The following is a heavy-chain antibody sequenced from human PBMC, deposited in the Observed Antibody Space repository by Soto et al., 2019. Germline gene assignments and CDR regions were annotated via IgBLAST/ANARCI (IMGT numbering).Heavy chain of an antibody. Sequence: QVQLVQSGAEVKKPESSVKVSCKAPGGTFSTYAISWVRQAPGQGLEWMGGIIPMFGTANYAQRFQDRVTITADESTNTVDVEVSSLRSEDTAGYFCASGIQLWLRRINNGYSGWGQGTLVTVSS. CDR3: ASGIQLWLRRINNGYSG. J-gene: IGHJ4*02. CDR2: IIPMFGTA. D-gene: IGHD5-18*01. CDR1: GGTFSTYA. V-gene: IGHV1-69*12.